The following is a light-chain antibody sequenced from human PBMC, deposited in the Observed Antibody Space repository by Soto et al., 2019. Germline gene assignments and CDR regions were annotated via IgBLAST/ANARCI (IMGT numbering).Light chain of an antibody. V-gene: IGKV1-39*01. CDR2: DTS. CDR1: QSISTY. J-gene: IGKJ4*01. Sequence: DIQMTQSPSSLFASVGDRVIITCRASQSISTYLNWYQQKPGKAPKLLIYDTSSLQSGAPSRFFGSRSGTDFTLTISSLQPEDFATFYCQQSYITPLTFGGGTKVEI. CDR3: QQSYITPLT.